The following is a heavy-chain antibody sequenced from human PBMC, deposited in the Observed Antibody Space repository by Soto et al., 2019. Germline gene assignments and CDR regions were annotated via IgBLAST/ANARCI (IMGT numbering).Heavy chain of an antibody. D-gene: IGHD5-12*01. Sequence: QVQLVQSGAEVKKPGSSVKLSCKASGGTFSIYAITWVRQAPGQGLEWMGGIIPIFGTANYAQKFQGRVTMTRDTSTSTVYMELSSLRSEDTAVYYCARGDIVAIFGMDVWGQGTTVTVSS. CDR2: IIPIFGTA. CDR3: ARGDIVAIFGMDV. J-gene: IGHJ6*02. CDR1: GGTFSIYA. V-gene: IGHV1-69*06.